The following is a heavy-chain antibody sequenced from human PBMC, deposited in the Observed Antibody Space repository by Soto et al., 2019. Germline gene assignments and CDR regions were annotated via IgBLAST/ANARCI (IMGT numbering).Heavy chain of an antibody. CDR3: ATPYSSSWYRGYYYGMDV. J-gene: IGHJ6*02. CDR1: GDSISSSSYY. V-gene: IGHV4-39*01. D-gene: IGHD6-13*01. Sequence: SETLSLTCTVSGDSISSSSYYWGWIRQPPGKGLEWIGSIYYSGSTYYNPSLKSRVTISVDTSKNHFSVKLSSVTAADTAVYYCATPYSSSWYRGYYYGMDVWGQGTTVTVSS. CDR2: IYYSGST.